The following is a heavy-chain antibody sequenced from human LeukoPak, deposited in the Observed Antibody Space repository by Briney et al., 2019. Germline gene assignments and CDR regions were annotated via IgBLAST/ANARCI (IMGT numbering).Heavy chain of an antibody. D-gene: IGHD2-15*01. CDR3: ATLGYCSGGSCYPDWFDP. Sequence: SQTLSLTCTVSGGSISSGGYYWSWIRQHPGKGLEWLGYIYYSGSTYYNPSLKSRVTISVDTSKNQFSLKLSSVTAADTAVYYCATLGYCSGGSCYPDWFDPWGQGTLVTVSS. CDR2: IYYSGST. CDR1: GGSISSGGYY. J-gene: IGHJ5*02. V-gene: IGHV4-31*03.